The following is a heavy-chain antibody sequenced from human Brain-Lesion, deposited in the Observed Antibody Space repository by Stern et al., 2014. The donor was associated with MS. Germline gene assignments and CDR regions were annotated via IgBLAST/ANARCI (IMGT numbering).Heavy chain of an antibody. J-gene: IGHJ5*02. Sequence: VQLVQSGPGLVKPSETLSLTCTVAGGSVSSTSYAWAWIRQPPGKGLEWIGTIYYSGNTYYSPSLKSRLTISLDTSKNQFSLRRGLVTAADTAVYYCAGEEDIRYCSGGSCTGNWFDPWGQGTLVTVSS. V-gene: IGHV4-39*01. CDR1: GGSVSSTSYA. CDR2: IYYSGNT. D-gene: IGHD2-15*01. CDR3: AGEEDIRYCSGGSCTGNWFDP.